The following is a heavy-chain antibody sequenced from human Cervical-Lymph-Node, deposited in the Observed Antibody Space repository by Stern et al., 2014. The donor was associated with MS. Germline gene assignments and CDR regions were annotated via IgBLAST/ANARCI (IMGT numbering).Heavy chain of an antibody. CDR1: GFTVSYSA. J-gene: IGHJ3*02. V-gene: IGHV3-33*01. CDR3: ATGGAWLPPDDVLDM. D-gene: IGHD3-16*01. CDR2: MWRDGSTK. Sequence: QDQLVQSGGGVIQPGGSLRISCAASGFTVSYSAMHWGRQAPGKGLGWVASMWRDGSTKHYADSVKGRFSISRDNMKNTLFLQMNSLRADDTAVYYCATGGAWLPPDDVLDMRGQGTLVTVSS.